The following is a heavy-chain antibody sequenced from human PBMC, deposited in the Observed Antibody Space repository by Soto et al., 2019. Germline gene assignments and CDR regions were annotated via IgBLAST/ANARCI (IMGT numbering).Heavy chain of an antibody. Sequence: EVQLVETGGGLIQPGGSLRLSCAASGFTVSSNYMSWVRQAPGKGLEWVSVIYSGGSTYYADSVKGRFTISRDNSKNTLYLQMNSLRAEDTAVYYCARDSRPQYYYGMDVWGQGTTFTVSS. CDR2: IYSGGST. CDR3: ARDSRPQYYYGMDV. CDR1: GFTVSSNY. J-gene: IGHJ6*02. V-gene: IGHV3-53*02.